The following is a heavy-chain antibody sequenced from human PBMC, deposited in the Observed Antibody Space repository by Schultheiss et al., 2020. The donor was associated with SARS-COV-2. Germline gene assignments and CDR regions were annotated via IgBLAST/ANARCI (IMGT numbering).Heavy chain of an antibody. CDR3: AHSHYSSSWLNWFDP. J-gene: IGHJ5*02. V-gene: IGHV2-70*04. D-gene: IGHD6-13*01. CDR2: IDWDDDK. Sequence: SGPTLVKPTPTLTLTCTFSGFSLTTSGMRVTWIRQPPGKALEWLARIDWDDDKFYSTSLKTRLTVSKDTSKNQVVLTMTNMDPVDTATYYCAHSHYSSSWLNWFDPWGQGTLVTVSS. CDR1: GFSLTTSGMR.